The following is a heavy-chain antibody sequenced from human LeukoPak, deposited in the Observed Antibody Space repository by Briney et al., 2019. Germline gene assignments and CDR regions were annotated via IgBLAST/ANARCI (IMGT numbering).Heavy chain of an antibody. CDR1: GGSVSSGNYY. J-gene: IGHJ4*02. Sequence: PSETLSLTCTVSGGSVSSGNYYWSWIRQPPGKGLDWIGYKYYSGSTNYNPSLKSRVTISVDTSKNQFSLKLSSVTAADTAVYYCVRESYSRYFDYWGQGSLVTVSS. CDR3: VRESYSRYFDY. V-gene: IGHV4-61*01. CDR2: KYYSGST. D-gene: IGHD4-11*01.